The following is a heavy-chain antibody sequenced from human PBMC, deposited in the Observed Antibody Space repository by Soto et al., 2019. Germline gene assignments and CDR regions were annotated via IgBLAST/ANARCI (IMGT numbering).Heavy chain of an antibody. D-gene: IGHD2-2*01. V-gene: IGHV4-34*01. Sequence: SETLCLTCAVYGGSFSGYYWSWIRQPPGKGLEWIGEINHSGSTNYNPSLKSRVTISVDTSKNQFSLKLSSVTAADTAVYYCASWRVVVPAAMYDWFDPWGQGTLVTVSS. CDR1: GGSFSGYY. CDR3: ASWRVVVPAAMYDWFDP. J-gene: IGHJ5*02. CDR2: INHSGST.